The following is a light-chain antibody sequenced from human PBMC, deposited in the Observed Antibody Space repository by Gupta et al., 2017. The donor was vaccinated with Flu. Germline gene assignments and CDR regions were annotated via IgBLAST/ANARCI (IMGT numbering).Light chain of an antibody. V-gene: IGKV1-39*01. Sequence: DIQMTQSPSSLSASVGDGVTITCRTSQSIGNFLNWYQQKPGTAPKLLIYAASRLPTGVPPRFRGSGSGTDFTLTISGLQPEDFGNYYCQQSYNTPPFTFGPGTKVDIK. CDR2: AAS. J-gene: IGKJ3*01. CDR1: QSIGNF. CDR3: QQSYNTPPFT.